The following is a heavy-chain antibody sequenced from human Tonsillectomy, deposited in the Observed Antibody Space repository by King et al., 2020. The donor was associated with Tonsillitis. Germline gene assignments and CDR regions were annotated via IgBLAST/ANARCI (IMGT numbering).Heavy chain of an antibody. V-gene: IGHV1-18*04. Sequence: VQLVESGAEVKKPGASVKVSCKASGYTFISYGISWVRQARGQGLEWMGWISAYNGNTNYAQKFQDRVTMTTDTSTSTAYMELRSLRSDDTAVYYCARDPFPDIACIRGVESLFDCGGRGTLVTVSS. D-gene: IGHD3-10*01. CDR2: ISAYNGNT. J-gene: IGHJ4*02. CDR1: GYTFISYG. CDR3: ARDPFPDIACIRGVESLFDC.